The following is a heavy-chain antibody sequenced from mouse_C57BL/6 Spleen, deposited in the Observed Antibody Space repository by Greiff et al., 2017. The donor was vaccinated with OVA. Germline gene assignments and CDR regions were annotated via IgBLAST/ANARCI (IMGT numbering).Heavy chain of an antibody. CDR1: GFSLTSYG. Sequence: QVQLQQSGPGLVAPSQSLSITCTVSGFSLTSYGVDWVRQPPGKGLEWLGVIWGGGSTNYNSALMSRLSISKDNSKSQVFLKMNSLQTDDTAMYYCAKRSTVVAGDYCAMDYWGQGTSVTVSS. CDR3: AKRSTVVAGDYCAMDY. CDR2: IWGGGST. J-gene: IGHJ4*01. V-gene: IGHV2-9*01. D-gene: IGHD1-1*01.